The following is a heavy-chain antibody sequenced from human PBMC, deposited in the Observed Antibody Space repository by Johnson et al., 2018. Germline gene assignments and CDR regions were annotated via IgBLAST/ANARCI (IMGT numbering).Heavy chain of an antibody. J-gene: IGHJ3*02. V-gene: IGHV4-59*01. CDR3: ARDSIAAAGPLGGDAFDI. D-gene: IGHD6-13*01. CDR2: IYYSGST. Sequence: QVQLQESGPGLVKPSETLSLTCTVSGGSISSYYWSWIRQPPGKGLEWIGYIYYSGSTNYNPSLKSRVTISVDTSKTQFSLKPSSVTAADTAVYYCARDSIAAAGPLGGDAFDIWGQGTMVTVSS. CDR1: GGSISSYY.